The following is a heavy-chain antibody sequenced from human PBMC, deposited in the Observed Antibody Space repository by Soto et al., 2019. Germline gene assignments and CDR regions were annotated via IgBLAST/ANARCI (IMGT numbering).Heavy chain of an antibody. J-gene: IGHJ4*02. D-gene: IGHD3-16*02. CDR1: GFTFSDYS. Sequence: PGGSLRLSCAASGFTFSDYSMSWIRQAPGKGLEWVSYISGSGSDILYADSVRGRFTISRDNSKKTLYLQMNSLRAEDTAVYYCAKGRQPLSSTPRYFDYWGQGTLVTVSS. V-gene: IGHV3-11*01. CDR2: ISGSGSDI. CDR3: AKGRQPLSSTPRYFDY.